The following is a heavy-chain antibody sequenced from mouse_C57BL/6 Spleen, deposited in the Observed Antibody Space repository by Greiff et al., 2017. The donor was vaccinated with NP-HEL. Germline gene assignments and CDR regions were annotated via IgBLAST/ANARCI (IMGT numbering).Heavy chain of an antibody. CDR1: GYTFTSYW. CDR3: ARVTVDSSMDY. CDR2: IDPSDSEP. D-gene: IGHD1-1*01. Sequence: QVQLQQPGAELVRPGSSVKLSCKASGYTFTSYWMHWVKQRPIQGLEWIGNIDPSDSEPHYNQKFKDKATLTVDKSSSTAYMQLSSLTTEDSAVYYCARVTVDSSMDYWGQGTSVTVSS. J-gene: IGHJ4*01. V-gene: IGHV1-52*01.